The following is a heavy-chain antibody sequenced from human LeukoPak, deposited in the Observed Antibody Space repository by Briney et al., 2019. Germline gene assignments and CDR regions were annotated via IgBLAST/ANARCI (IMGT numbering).Heavy chain of an antibody. CDR3: AREDHETYYYDSSGYWWYY. D-gene: IGHD3-22*01. J-gene: IGHJ4*02. CDR2: IIPIFGTA. V-gene: IGHV1-69*05. CDR1: GGTFSSYA. Sequence: SVKVSCKASGGTFSSYAISWVRQAPGQGLEWMGRIIPIFGTANYAQKFQGRVTITTDESTSTAYMELSSLRSEDTAVYYCAREDHETYYYDSSGYWWYYWGQGTLVTVPS.